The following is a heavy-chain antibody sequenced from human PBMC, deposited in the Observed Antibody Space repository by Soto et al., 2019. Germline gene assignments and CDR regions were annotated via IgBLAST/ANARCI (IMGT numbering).Heavy chain of an antibody. CDR3: ARDDGYSGYGMDV. V-gene: IGHV3-33*01. D-gene: IGHD3-10*01. J-gene: IGHJ6*01. CDR2: ILNDGSNR. Sequence: QAQLVESGGGVVQPGRSLTLSCAASGFTFSNYGMHWVRHAPGKGLEWVAGILNDGSNRSHADSVKDRFTISRDNSKNTLYLQMNSRRAEDTAVYDCARDDGYSGYGMDVWGQGTAVTVSP. CDR1: GFTFSNYG.